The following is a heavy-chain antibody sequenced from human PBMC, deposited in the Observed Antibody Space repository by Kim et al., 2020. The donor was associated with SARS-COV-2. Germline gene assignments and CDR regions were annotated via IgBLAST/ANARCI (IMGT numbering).Heavy chain of an antibody. D-gene: IGHD2-15*01. Sequence: SETLSLTCTVSGGSISSSSYYWGWIRQPPGKGLEWIGSIYYSWSTYYNPPLKCRVTISVDTSKNQFSLKLSSLTAADTAVYACARLQGYLVDVWGQGTTVTVSS. CDR2: IYYSWST. CDR1: GGSISSSSYY. CDR3: ARLQGYLVDV. J-gene: IGHJ6*02. V-gene: IGHV4-39*01.